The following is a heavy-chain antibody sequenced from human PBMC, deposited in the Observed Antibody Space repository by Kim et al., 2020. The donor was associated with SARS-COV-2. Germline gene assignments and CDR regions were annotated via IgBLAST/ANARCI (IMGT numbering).Heavy chain of an antibody. CDR2: IYYSGST. Sequence: SETLSLTCTVSGGSISSYYWSWIRQPPGKGLEWIGYIYYSGSTNYNPSLKSRVTISVDTSKNQFSLKLSSVTAADTAVYYCARDQGYSSYDRNDAFDIWGQGTMVTVSS. CDR1: GGSISSYY. V-gene: IGHV4-59*01. D-gene: IGHD6-13*01. CDR3: ARDQGYSSYDRNDAFDI. J-gene: IGHJ3*02.